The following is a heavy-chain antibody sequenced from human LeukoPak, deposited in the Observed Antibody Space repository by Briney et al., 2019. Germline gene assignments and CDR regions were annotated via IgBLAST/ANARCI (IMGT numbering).Heavy chain of an antibody. V-gene: IGHV3-7*01. CDR3: ARDAGWGYYDL. D-gene: IGHD1-26*01. Sequence: GGSLRLSCVASGFTSSTSWVTWVRQAPGKGLEWVANIDKHGSGKYYVDSVKGRLAISRDYASNPVFLQMDSLRAEDTSVYYCARDAGWGYYDLWGQGTPVTVSS. CDR1: GFTSSTSW. J-gene: IGHJ4*02. CDR2: IDKHGSGK.